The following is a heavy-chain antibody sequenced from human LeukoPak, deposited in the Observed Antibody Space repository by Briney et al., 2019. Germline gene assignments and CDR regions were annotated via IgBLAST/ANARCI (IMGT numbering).Heavy chain of an antibody. Sequence: ASVKVSYKASGYTFTGYYMHWVRQAPGQGLEWMGWINPNSGGTNYAQKFQGRVTMTRDTSISTAYMELSRLRSDDTAVYYCARDRGYSSGPDPNWFDPWGQGTLVTVSS. D-gene: IGHD6-19*01. CDR3: ARDRGYSSGPDPNWFDP. CDR2: INPNSGGT. V-gene: IGHV1-2*02. J-gene: IGHJ5*02. CDR1: GYTFTGYY.